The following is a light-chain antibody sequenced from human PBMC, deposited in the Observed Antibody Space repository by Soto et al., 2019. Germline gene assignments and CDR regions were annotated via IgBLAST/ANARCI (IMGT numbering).Light chain of an antibody. CDR1: QGISSY. CDR2: AAS. Sequence: DIQLTQSPSFLSASVGDRVTITCRASQGISSYLAWYQQKPGKAPNLLIYAASTLQSGVPSRFSGSGSGTEFTLTIISLQPEDFATYYCLQVNSYPYTFGQGTKLEI. J-gene: IGKJ2*01. V-gene: IGKV1-9*01. CDR3: LQVNSYPYT.